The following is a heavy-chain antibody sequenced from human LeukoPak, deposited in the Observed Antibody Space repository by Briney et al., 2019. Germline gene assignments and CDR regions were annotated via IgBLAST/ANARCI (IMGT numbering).Heavy chain of an antibody. CDR1: GGSISSYY. CDR3: ARHAGVRGVITYYGMDV. V-gene: IGHV4-59*08. Sequence: SETLSLTCTVSGGSISSYYWSWIRQPPGKGLEWIGYIYYSGSTNYNPSLKSRVTISVDTSKNQFSLKLSSVTAADTAVYYCARHAGVRGVITYYGMDVWGQGTTVTVSS. J-gene: IGHJ6*02. D-gene: IGHD3-10*01. CDR2: IYYSGST.